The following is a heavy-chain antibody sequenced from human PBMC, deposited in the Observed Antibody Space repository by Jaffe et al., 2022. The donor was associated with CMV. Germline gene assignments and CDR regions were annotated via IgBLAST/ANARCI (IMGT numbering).Heavy chain of an antibody. Sequence: EVQLVESGGGLVQPGRSLRLSCAASGFTFDDYAMHWVRQAPGKGLEWVSGISWNSGSIGYADSVKGRFTISRDNAKNSLYLQMNSLRAEDTALYYCAKDMASNIAVTEGAQYYYYYYGMDVWGQGTTVTVSS. D-gene: IGHD6-19*01. CDR2: ISWNSGSI. CDR1: GFTFDDYA. CDR3: AKDMASNIAVTEGAQYYYYYYGMDV. V-gene: IGHV3-9*01. J-gene: IGHJ6*02.